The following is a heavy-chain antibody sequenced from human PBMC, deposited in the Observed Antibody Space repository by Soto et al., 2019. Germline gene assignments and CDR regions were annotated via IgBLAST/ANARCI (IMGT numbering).Heavy chain of an antibody. J-gene: IGHJ6*02. D-gene: IGHD3-10*01. V-gene: IGHV1-18*01. CDR2: ISAYNGNT. CDR1: GYTFTSYG. Sequence: ASVKVSCKASGYTFTSYGISWVRQAPGQGLEWMGWISAYNGNTNYAQKLQGRVTMTTDTSTSTAYMELRSLRSDDTAVYYCARRGAGHYGYYYGMDVWGQGTTVTVSS. CDR3: ARRGAGHYGYYYGMDV.